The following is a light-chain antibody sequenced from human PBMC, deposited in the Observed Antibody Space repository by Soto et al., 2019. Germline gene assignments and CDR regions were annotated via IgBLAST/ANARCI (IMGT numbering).Light chain of an antibody. CDR2: GNS. CDR1: SSNIGAGYD. Sequence: QSVVTQPPSVSGAPGQRVTISCTGSSSNIGAGYDVHWYQQLPGTAPKLLIYGNSNRPSGVPDRSSGSKSGTSASLAITGLQAEDEADYYCQSYDSSLSSYVFGTGTKVTVL. V-gene: IGLV1-40*01. J-gene: IGLJ1*01. CDR3: QSYDSSLSSYV.